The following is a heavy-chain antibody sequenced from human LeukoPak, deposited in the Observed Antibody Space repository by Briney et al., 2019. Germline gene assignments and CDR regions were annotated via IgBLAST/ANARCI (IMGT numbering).Heavy chain of an antibody. D-gene: IGHD3-3*01. V-gene: IGHV3-30*04. CDR3: ARLREIPVFGVVTKSTSYFDY. CDR1: GFTFSSYA. J-gene: IGHJ4*02. Sequence: GGSLRLSCAASGFTFSSYAMHWVRQAPGKGLEWVAVISYDGSNKYYADSVKGRFTISRDNAKNSLYLQMNSLRAEDTAVYYCARLREIPVFGVVTKSTSYFDYWGQGTLVTVSS. CDR2: ISYDGSNK.